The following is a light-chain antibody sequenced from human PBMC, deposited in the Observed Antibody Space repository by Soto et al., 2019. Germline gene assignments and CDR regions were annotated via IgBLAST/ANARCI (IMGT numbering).Light chain of an antibody. V-gene: IGLV2-14*03. CDR1: SNDVGGYKY. J-gene: IGLJ1*01. Sequence: QSVLTQPASVSGAPGQSITISCTGTSNDVGGYKYVSWYQQRPGTAPKLIMFEVNNRPSGVSDPFSGSRSANTASLTISGLQAQDEADYYCSSYSSNNILSYVFGTGTKLTVL. CDR2: EVN. CDR3: SSYSSNNILSYV.